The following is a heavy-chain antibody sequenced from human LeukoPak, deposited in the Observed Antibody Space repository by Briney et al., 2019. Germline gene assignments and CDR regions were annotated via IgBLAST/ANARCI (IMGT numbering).Heavy chain of an antibody. CDR3: AKGGPQFFDY. Sequence: PGGSLRLSCAASGFTFSNHYMSWVRQAPGKGLEWVSTISGSGGRSYSEDPVKGRFTISRDNSRNTLYLQMNSLRVEDTAIYYCAKGGPQFFDYWGQGTLVTVSS. J-gene: IGHJ4*02. D-gene: IGHD5-24*01. CDR1: GFTFSNHY. CDR2: ISGSGGRS. V-gene: IGHV3-23*01.